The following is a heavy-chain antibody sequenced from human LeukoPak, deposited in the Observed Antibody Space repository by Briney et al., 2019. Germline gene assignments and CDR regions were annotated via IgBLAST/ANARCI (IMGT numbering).Heavy chain of an antibody. CDR3: ATSSGYQIDY. J-gene: IGHJ4*02. CDR2: IYYSGST. D-gene: IGHD3-22*01. V-gene: IGHV4-39*01. Sequence: SETLSLTCTVSGGSISSSSYYWGWIRQPPGKGLEWIGSIYYSGSTYYNPSLKSRVTTSVDTSKNQFSLKLSSVTAADTAVYYCATSSGYQIDYWGQGTLVTVSS. CDR1: GGSISSSSYY.